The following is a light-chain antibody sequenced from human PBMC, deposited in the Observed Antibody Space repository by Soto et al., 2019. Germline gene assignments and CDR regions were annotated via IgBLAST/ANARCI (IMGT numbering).Light chain of an antibody. V-gene: IGKV3-15*01. J-gene: IGKJ1*01. CDR1: QSVSNN. CDR2: GAS. Sequence: EIVMTQSPATLCVSPGERATLSCRASQSVSNNYLAWYQQKPGQAPRLLIYGASNRATGIPARFSGSGSGTEFTLTISSLQSEDFAVYYCQQYNNWPPTWTFGQGTKVDIK. CDR3: QQYNNWPPTWT.